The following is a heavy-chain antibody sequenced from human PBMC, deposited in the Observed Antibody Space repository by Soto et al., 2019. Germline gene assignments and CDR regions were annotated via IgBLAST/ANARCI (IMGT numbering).Heavy chain of an antibody. CDR1: GYTFTSYY. J-gene: IGHJ6*02. D-gene: IGHD2-2*01. CDR3: ARDRDIVVVPAAMEDAFYYYYGMDV. CDR2: INPSGGST. Sequence: ASVKVSCKASGYTFTSYYMHWVRQAPGQGLEWMGIINPSGGSTSYAQKFQGRVTMTRDTSTSTVYMELSSLRSEDTAVYYCARDRDIVVVPAAMEDAFYYYYGMDVWGQGTTVTVSS. V-gene: IGHV1-46*01.